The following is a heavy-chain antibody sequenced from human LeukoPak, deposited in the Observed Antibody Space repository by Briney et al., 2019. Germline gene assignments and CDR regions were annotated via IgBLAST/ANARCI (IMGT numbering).Heavy chain of an antibody. CDR2: INVYSGST. Sequence: ASVKVSCKASGYRFTTYGISWVRQAPGQGLEWMAWINVYSGSTEYKADLQGRLTVATETSTTTACMELRSLRSDDTAVYYCVFGECSSTSCYPRRDYWGHGTLVTVSS. D-gene: IGHD2-2*01. V-gene: IGHV1-18*01. CDR1: GYRFTTYG. J-gene: IGHJ4*01. CDR3: VFGECSSTSCYPRRDY.